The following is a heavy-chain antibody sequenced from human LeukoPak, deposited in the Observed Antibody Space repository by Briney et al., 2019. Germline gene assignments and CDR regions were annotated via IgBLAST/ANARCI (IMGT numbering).Heavy chain of an antibody. D-gene: IGHD6-13*01. CDR2: IYYSGGT. CDR1: GGSISSYY. J-gene: IGHJ4*02. CDR3: ARSRGYFDY. V-gene: IGHV4-59*01. Sequence: SETLSLTCTVSGGSISSYYWSWIRQPPGKGLEWIGYIYYSGGTNYNPSLKSRVTISVDTSKNQFSLKLNSVTAADTALYYCARSRGYFDYWGQGTLVTVSS.